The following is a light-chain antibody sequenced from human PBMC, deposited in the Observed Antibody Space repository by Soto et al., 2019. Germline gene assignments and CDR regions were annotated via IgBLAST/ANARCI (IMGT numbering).Light chain of an antibody. J-gene: IGLJ2*01. CDR3: QSYDSSLTVV. CDR2: DNI. Sequence: QSVLTQPPSVSGAPGQRVTISCTGSSCNIGADYDVHWYQQVPGTAPKLLIYDNINRPSGVPNRFSGSKSGNSASLAITGLQADDEADYYCQSYDSSLTVVFGGGTKLTVL. V-gene: IGLV1-40*01. CDR1: SCNIGADYD.